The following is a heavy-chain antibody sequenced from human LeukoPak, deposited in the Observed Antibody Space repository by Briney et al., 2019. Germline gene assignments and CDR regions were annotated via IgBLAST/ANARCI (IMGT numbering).Heavy chain of an antibody. V-gene: IGHV3-23*01. J-gene: IGHJ3*02. Sequence: GGSLRLSCAASGFTFSSYPMKWVPQSPERGLEGVSAISGTGGSTSYADSLKGRFTISRDNSKNTLYLQMSSLTAEDTAVYYCAKECGRHYDDRAFDIWGQGTMVTVSS. CDR1: GFTFSSYP. D-gene: IGHD3-22*01. CDR2: ISGTGGST. CDR3: AKECGRHYDDRAFDI.